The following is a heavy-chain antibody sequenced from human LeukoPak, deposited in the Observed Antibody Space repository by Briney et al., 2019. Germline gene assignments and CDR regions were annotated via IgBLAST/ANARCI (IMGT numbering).Heavy chain of an antibody. CDR1: GGSISSSSYY. CDR3: AREDYGDNLYHFDY. J-gene: IGHJ4*02. Sequence: SETLSLTCTVSGGSISSSSYYWGWIRQPPGKGLEWIGSIYYSGSTYYNPSLKSRVTISVDTSKNQFSLKLSSVTAADTAVYYCAREDYGDNLYHFDYWGQGTLVTVSS. CDR2: IYYSGST. V-gene: IGHV4-39*07. D-gene: IGHD4-17*01.